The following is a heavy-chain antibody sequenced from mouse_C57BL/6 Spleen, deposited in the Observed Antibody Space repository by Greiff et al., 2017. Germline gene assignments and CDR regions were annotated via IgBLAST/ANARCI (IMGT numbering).Heavy chain of an antibody. D-gene: IGHD1-3*01. CDR2: IHPNYGTT. V-gene: IGHV1-39*01. CDR1: GYSFTDYN. Sequence: EVQLQQSGPELVKPGASVKISCKASGYSFTDYNLNWVKQSPGKSLEWIGVIHPNYGTTSYNQKFKGKATLTVDQSSSTAYMHLNSLTSEDSAIYYCARDRTNYGDWFAYWGQGTMVTVSA. J-gene: IGHJ3*01. CDR3: ARDRTNYGDWFAY.